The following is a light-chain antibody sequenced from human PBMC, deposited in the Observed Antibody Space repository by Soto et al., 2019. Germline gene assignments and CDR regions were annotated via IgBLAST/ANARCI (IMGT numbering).Light chain of an antibody. CDR3: KQRRHWPPLT. CDR1: QTVSTS. J-gene: IGKJ4*01. V-gene: IGKV3-11*01. Sequence: EIVLTQSPATLSLSPGEIATLSCRASQTVSTSVAWYQQRPGHAPRLLMYDTSNRATGIPDRFSASGAGTDFTLTINRLEPEDFGVYCCKQRRHWPPLTFGGGTKVEIK. CDR2: DTS.